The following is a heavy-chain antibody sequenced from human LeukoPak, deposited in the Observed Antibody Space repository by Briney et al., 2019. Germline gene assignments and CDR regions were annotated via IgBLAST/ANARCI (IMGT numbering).Heavy chain of an antibody. CDR2: IKSDGST. CDR3: ARAPSEIGGYYPEYFRH. D-gene: IGHD3-22*01. CDR1: GFTFSNYW. Sequence: GGSLRLSCAASGFTFSNYWMHWVRQVPGKGLVWVSRIKSDGSTRYADSVKGRFTVSRDNAKNTVSLQMNSLRADDTGVYYCARAPSEIGGYYPEYFRHWGQGTLVIVSS. V-gene: IGHV3-74*01. J-gene: IGHJ1*01.